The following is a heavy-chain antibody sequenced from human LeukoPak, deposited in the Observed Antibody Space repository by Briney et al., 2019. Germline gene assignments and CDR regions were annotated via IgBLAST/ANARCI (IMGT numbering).Heavy chain of an antibody. D-gene: IGHD3-10*01. Sequence: SVTVSCTASGFTFTSSAMQWVRQARGQRLEWIGWIVVGSGNTNYAQKFQERVTITRDMSTSTAYMELSSLRSEDTAVYYCARDLGYYGSGSNFDYWGQGTLVTVSS. CDR3: ARDLGYYGSGSNFDY. CDR2: IVVGSGNT. V-gene: IGHV1-58*02. CDR1: GFTFTSSA. J-gene: IGHJ4*02.